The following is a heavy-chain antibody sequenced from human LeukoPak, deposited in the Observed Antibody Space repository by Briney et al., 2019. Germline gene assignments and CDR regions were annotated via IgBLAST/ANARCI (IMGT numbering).Heavy chain of an antibody. CDR1: GGSFSGYY. V-gene: IGHV4-34*01. CDR2: INHSGST. CDR3: ARSHRLRWFSPTSLTWFDP. Sequence: SETLSLTCAVYGGSFSGYYWSWIRQPPGKGLEWIGEINHSGSTNYNPSLKSRVTTSVDTSKNQFSLKLSSVTAADTAVYYCARSHRLRWFSPTSLTWFDPWGQGTLVTVSS. J-gene: IGHJ5*02. D-gene: IGHD4-23*01.